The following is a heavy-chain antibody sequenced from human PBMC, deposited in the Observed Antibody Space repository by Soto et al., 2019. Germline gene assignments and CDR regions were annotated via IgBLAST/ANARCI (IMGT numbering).Heavy chain of an antibody. D-gene: IGHD3-22*01. CDR1: GFVFKDSS. J-gene: IGHJ4*02. CDR2: IRDRAYNYAT. CDR3: TRLISAAQDY. Sequence: GGSLRLSCSASGFVFKDSSIHWVRQASGKGLEWVGRIRDRAYNYATSYAASVKGRFTISRDDSSNTAFLQMNSLKTEDTAIYYCTRLISAAQDYWGQGTRVTVSS. V-gene: IGHV3-73*01.